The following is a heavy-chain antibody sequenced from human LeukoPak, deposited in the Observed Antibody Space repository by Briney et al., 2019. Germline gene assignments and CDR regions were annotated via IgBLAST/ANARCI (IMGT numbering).Heavy chain of an antibody. D-gene: IGHD3-3*01. J-gene: IGHJ4*02. V-gene: IGHV1-2*02. CDR3: ARVPITIFGVVKGDFDY. Sequence: ASVKVSCKASGHTFTGHYMHWVRQAPGQGLEWMGWINPNSGGTKYAQKFQGRVTMTRDTSISTAYMELSRLGSDDTAVYYCARVPITIFGVVKGDFDYWGQGTLVTVSS. CDR2: INPNSGGT. CDR1: GHTFTGHY.